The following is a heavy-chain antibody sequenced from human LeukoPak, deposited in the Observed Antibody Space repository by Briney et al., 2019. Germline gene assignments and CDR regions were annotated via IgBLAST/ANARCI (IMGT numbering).Heavy chain of an antibody. V-gene: IGHV3-74*01. Sequence: GGSLRLSCAASGFTFSSYWMHWVRQAPGKGLVWVSRINTDGSGTTYADPVRGRFTISRDNAKTTLYLQMSSLRAEDTAVYYCARSVPWQAAFDIWGQGTMVTVSS. CDR2: INTDGSGT. CDR3: ARSVPWQAAFDI. J-gene: IGHJ3*02. CDR1: GFTFSSYW.